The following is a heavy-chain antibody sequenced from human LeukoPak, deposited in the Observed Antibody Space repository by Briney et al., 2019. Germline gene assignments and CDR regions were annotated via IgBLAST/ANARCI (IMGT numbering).Heavy chain of an antibody. J-gene: IGHJ6*03. CDR1: GYTFTGYY. Sequence: ASVKVSCKASGYTFTGYYMHWVRQAPGQGLEWMGWINPNSGGTNYAQKFQGRVTMTRDTSISTAYMELSRLRSDDTAVYYCARSPGAGPYYYYYYMDAWGKGTTVTVSS. CDR2: INPNSGGT. CDR3: ARSPGAGPYYYYYYMDA. V-gene: IGHV1-2*02. D-gene: IGHD6-19*01.